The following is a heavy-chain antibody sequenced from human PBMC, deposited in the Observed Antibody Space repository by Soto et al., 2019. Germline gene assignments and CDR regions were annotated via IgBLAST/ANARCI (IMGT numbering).Heavy chain of an antibody. Sequence: QVQLVQSGAEVKKPGASVKVSCKASGYTFNIYGISWVRQAPGQGLEWMGWISANNGKTNYAQKFQGRVTMTTDTSTSTAYMELRSLTSDDTAVYYCARIGNNGWPREYHYGGQGTLVTVSS. V-gene: IGHV1-18*01. CDR2: ISANNGKT. CDR3: ARIGNNGWPREYHY. J-gene: IGHJ4*02. CDR1: GYTFNIYG. D-gene: IGHD6-19*01.